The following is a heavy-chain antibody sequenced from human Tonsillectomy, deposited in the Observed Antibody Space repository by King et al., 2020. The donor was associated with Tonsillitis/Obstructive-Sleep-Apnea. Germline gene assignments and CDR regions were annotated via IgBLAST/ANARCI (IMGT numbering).Heavy chain of an antibody. J-gene: IGHJ5*01. CDR1: GFTFSSYA. V-gene: IGHV3-23*04. D-gene: IGHD4-17*01. CDR3: AKDRGHGDGDYGWFNS. CDR2: ISGSGGST. Sequence: VQLVESGGGLVQPGGSLRLSCAASGFTFSSYAMSWVRQSPGKGLEWVSAISGSGGSTYYADSVKGRFTISRDNSKNTLSLQMNSLRAEDPAVYYCAKDRGHGDGDYGWFNSWGQGTLVTVSS.